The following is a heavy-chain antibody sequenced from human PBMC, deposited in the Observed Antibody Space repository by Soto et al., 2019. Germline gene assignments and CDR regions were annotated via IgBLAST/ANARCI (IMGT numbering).Heavy chain of an antibody. CDR2: IYSRGNT. Sequence: PSETLSLTCTFSGGSISSGLYYWTWIRQHPGKGLEGIGYIYSRGNTYYTPSLKSRVNRSVDTSKNQFSLTLSSVTAADTAVYYCERTHYYGSGSPGFDTWGQGTLVTVSS. CDR3: ERTHYYGSGSPGFDT. CDR1: GGSISSGLYY. V-gene: IGHV4-31*03. J-gene: IGHJ5*02. D-gene: IGHD3-10*01.